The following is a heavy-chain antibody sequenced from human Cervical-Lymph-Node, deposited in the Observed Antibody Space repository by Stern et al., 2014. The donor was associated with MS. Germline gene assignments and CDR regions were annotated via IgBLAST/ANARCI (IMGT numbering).Heavy chain of an antibody. CDR1: GYTFTSYG. D-gene: IGHD3-10*01. Sequence: QMQLVQSGAEVKKPGASVKVSCKACGYTFTSYGICWVRQAPGQGLEWMGWISGYKGNTNSAQKLQGRGTMTTDTSTSTAYMELRSLRSDDTAVYYCASPYGSGSYQYYYDGMDVWGQGTTGTVSS. CDR3: ASPYGSGSYQYYYDGMDV. V-gene: IGHV1-18*01. J-gene: IGHJ6*02. CDR2: ISGYKGNT.